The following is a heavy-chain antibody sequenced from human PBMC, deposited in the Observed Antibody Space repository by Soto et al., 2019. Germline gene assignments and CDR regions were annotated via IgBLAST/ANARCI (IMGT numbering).Heavy chain of an antibody. V-gene: IGHV4-59*01. CDR2: IYYSVST. J-gene: IGHJ3*02. CDR3: ARKGYYDRSGYLMTDVTSYAFDI. CDR1: GGSISSYY. Sequence: SETLSLTCTVSGGSISSYYWSWIRQPPGKGLEWIGYIYYSVSTNYNPSLKSRVTISVDTSKNQFSLKLSSVTAADTAVYYCARKGYYDRSGYLMTDVTSYAFDIWGQGTMVTVSS. D-gene: IGHD3-22*01.